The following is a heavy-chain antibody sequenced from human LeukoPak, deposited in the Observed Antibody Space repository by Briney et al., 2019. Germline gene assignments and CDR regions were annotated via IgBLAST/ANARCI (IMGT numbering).Heavy chain of an antibody. CDR3: ARAECSLTSCYAWRDAFDI. V-gene: IGHV1-69*05. CDR1: GGTFSSYA. J-gene: IGHJ3*02. D-gene: IGHD2-2*01. Sequence: SVKVSCKASGGTFSSYAISWVRQAPGQGLEWMGGIIPIFGTANYAQKFQGRVTITTDESTSTAYMELSSLRSEDTAVYYCARAECSLTSCYAWRDAFDIWGQGTMVTVSS. CDR2: IIPIFGTA.